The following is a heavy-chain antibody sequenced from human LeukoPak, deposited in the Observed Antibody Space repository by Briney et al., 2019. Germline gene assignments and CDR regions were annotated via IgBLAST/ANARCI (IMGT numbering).Heavy chain of an antibody. CDR3: ASYIVATIDTFDY. J-gene: IGHJ4*02. CDR1: GGSISGSSYY. D-gene: IGHD5-12*01. V-gene: IGHV4-39*01. Sequence: SETLSLTCTVSGGSISGSSYYWGWIRQPPGKGLGWIGSIYYNGSTYYNPSLKSRVTISVDTSKNQFSPKLSSVTAADTAVYYCASYIVATIDTFDYWGQGTLVTVSS. CDR2: IYYNGST.